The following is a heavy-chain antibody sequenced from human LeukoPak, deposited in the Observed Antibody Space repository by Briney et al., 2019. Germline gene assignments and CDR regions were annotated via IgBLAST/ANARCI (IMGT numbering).Heavy chain of an antibody. Sequence: GGSLRLSCAASGFTFSSYAMHWVRQAPGKGLEWVSSNSGSGGSTWYADSVKGRFTISRDNSKNTLYLQMNSLRAEDTAVYYCAKEGYYGSGSFPDSWGQGTLVTVSS. CDR2: NSGSGGST. D-gene: IGHD3-10*01. V-gene: IGHV3-23*01. J-gene: IGHJ4*02. CDR1: GFTFSSYA. CDR3: AKEGYYGSGSFPDS.